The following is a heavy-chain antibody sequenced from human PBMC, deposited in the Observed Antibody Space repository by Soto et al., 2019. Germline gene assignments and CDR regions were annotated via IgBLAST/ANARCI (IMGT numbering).Heavy chain of an antibody. CDR2: IYYNGNT. J-gene: IGHJ3*01. CDR3: AKARLRAVYAFDF. CDR1: GVSITSGAYY. Sequence: QVQLQESGPGLVKPSQTLSLTCTLSGVSITSGAYYWTWVRQHPGKVLEWIGYIYYNGNTYFSPSLKNRLTISIDTSKNQFSLKLSSVTAAYTAMYYCAKARLRAVYAFDFWGQGTMVTVSS. D-gene: IGHD4-17*01. V-gene: IGHV4-31*03.